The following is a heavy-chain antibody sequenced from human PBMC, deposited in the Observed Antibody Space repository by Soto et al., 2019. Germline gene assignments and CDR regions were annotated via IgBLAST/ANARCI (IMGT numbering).Heavy chain of an antibody. J-gene: IGHJ6*03. CDR2: ISSSSSYI. CDR1: GFTFSSYS. Sequence: EVQLVESGGGLVKPGGSLRLSCAASGFTFSSYSMNWVRQAPWKGLEWVSSISSSSSYIYYADSVKGRFTISRDIAKNSLYLQMNSLRAEDTAVYYCARDLTYSAFWSGWSGVSNYYYYMDVWGKGTTVTVSS. V-gene: IGHV3-21*01. D-gene: IGHD3-3*01. CDR3: ARDLTYSAFWSGWSGVSNYYYYMDV.